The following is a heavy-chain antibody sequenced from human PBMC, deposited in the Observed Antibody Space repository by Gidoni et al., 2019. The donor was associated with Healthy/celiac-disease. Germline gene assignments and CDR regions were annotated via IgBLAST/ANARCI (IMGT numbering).Heavy chain of an antibody. D-gene: IGHD3-10*01. Sequence: QLQLQESGPGLVKPSETLSLTCTVSGCSISSSSYYWGWIRQPPGKGLEWIGSIYYSGSTYYNPSLKSRVTISVDTSKNQFSLKLSSVTAADTAVYYCARRAPHLWFGEPPLGMDVWGQGTTVTVSS. CDR1: GCSISSSSYY. CDR3: ARRAPHLWFGEPPLGMDV. V-gene: IGHV4-39*01. J-gene: IGHJ6*02. CDR2: IYYSGST.